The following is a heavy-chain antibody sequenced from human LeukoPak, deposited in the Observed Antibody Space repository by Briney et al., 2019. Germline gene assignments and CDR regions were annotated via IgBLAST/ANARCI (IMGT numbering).Heavy chain of an antibody. CDR1: GGSISSRSYY. V-gene: IGHV4-39*01. D-gene: IGHD1-26*01. Sequence: PSETLSLTCTVSGGSISSRSYYWGGIRQPPGKGLEWIXSILYSGSTYYNPSLKSRVTLSVDTSKNQFSLMLSSVTAADTVVYYCARAGRVGTYYFDYWGQGTLVTVSS. J-gene: IGHJ4*02. CDR2: ILYSGST. CDR3: ARAGRVGTYYFDY.